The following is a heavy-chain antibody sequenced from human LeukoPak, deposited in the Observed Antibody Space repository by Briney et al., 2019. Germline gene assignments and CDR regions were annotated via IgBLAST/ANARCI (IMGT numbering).Heavy chain of an antibody. CDR2: INSDGSST. Sequence: GGSLRLSCAASGFTFSSYWMHWVRQAPGKGLVWVSRINSDGSSTSYADSVKGRFTISRDNAKNTLYLQMNSLRAEDTAVYYCARGSDYGDYGAADYWGQGTLVTVSS. D-gene: IGHD4-17*01. V-gene: IGHV3-74*01. CDR1: GFTFSSYW. J-gene: IGHJ4*02. CDR3: ARGSDYGDYGAADY.